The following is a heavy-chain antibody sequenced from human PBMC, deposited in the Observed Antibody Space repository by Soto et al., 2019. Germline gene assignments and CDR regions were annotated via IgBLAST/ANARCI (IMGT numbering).Heavy chain of an antibody. CDR2: TKQDGSEK. CDR1: ESTVRRDW. V-gene: IGHV3-7*04. Sequence: EVHLVESGGGLVQTGGSLRLSCAISESTVRRDWMNWVRQAPGKGLEWVAHTKQDGSEKYYVDSVKGRFTISRDNAKNSLYLQVNSLRAGNTAMYYCSGGVGDAFWGQGTLVTVSS. J-gene: IGHJ4*02. D-gene: IGHD1-26*01. CDR3: SGGVGDAF.